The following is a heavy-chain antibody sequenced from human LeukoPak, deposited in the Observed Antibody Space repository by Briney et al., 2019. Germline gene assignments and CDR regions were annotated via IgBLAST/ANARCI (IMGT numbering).Heavy chain of an antibody. V-gene: IGHV1-18*01. J-gene: IGHJ1*01. CDR2: ISVNNGGT. D-gene: IGHD2-2*01. Sequence: ASVKVSCKASGYIFTSYGISWVRQAPGQGLEWMGWISVNNGGTNYAQSFQDRVTLTRDTSTNTAYLELRSLRSDDTAIIYCATATQPRGYFLHWGQGTLVTVSS. CDR3: ATATQPRGYFLH. CDR1: GYIFTSYG.